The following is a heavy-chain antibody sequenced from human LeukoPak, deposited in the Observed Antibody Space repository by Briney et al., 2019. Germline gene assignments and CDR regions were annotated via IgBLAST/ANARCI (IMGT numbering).Heavy chain of an antibody. Sequence: GGSLRLSCAASGFTFSSYGMHWVRQAPGKGLEWVAFIRYDGSNTYYADSVKGRFTISRDNSKNTLYLQMNSLRAEDTAVYYCAKDLFSTSCYVAYWGQGTLVTVSS. CDR2: IRYDGSNT. D-gene: IGHD2-2*01. J-gene: IGHJ4*02. V-gene: IGHV3-30*02. CDR1: GFTFSSYG. CDR3: AKDLFSTSCYVAY.